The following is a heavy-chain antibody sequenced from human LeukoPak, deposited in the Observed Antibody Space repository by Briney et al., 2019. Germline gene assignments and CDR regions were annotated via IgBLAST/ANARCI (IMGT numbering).Heavy chain of an antibody. CDR3: VRGPRYYDDSGFHYGVFDI. D-gene: IGHD3-22*01. Sequence: GGSLRLSCAASGFTFSSYSMNWVRQAPGKGLEWVSYISSSSSTIYYADSVKGRFTISRDNSKNTLSLQMNSLTADDTAVYYCVRGPRYYDDSGFHYGVFDIWGQGTVVTVSS. J-gene: IGHJ3*02. V-gene: IGHV3-48*01. CDR2: ISSSSSTI. CDR1: GFTFSSYS.